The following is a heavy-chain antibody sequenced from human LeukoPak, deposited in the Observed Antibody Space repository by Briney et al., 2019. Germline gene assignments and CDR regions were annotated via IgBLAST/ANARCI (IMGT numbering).Heavy chain of an antibody. Sequence: GGSLRLSCAASGFTFSSYEMNWVHRAPGKGLEWVSYISSSGKTKYYADSVMGRFTISRDNAKNSLYLQMNSLRAEDTAFYYCARVAYYGAGSYLHFDIWGQGTLVTVSS. V-gene: IGHV3-48*03. J-gene: IGHJ4*02. CDR3: ARVAYYGAGSYLHFDI. CDR1: GFTFSSYE. D-gene: IGHD3-10*01. CDR2: ISSSGKTK.